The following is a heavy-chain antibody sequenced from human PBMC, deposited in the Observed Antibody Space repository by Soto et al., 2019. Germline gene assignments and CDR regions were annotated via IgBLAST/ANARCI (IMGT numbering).Heavy chain of an antibody. CDR1: GYTFTTYG. D-gene: IGHD6-13*01. CDR2: ISASNDNT. CDR3: ARDTGSSSWYYFFDY. V-gene: IGHV1-18*01. J-gene: IGHJ4*02. Sequence: PSVKVSCKASGYTFTTYGISWVRQAPGQGLEWMGWISASNDNTNYAQKLQGRVAMTTDTSTSTAYMELRSLRSDDTAMYYCARDTGSSSWYYFFDYWGQGTLVTVSS.